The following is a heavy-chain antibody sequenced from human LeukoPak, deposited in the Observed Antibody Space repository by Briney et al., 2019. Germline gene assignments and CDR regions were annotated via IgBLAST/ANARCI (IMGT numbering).Heavy chain of an antibody. V-gene: IGHV1-8*02. CDR3: ARSIVVVPAATTPHYYYGMDV. D-gene: IGHD2-2*01. CDR2: MNPNSGNT. J-gene: IGHJ6*02. Sequence: GASVKVSCKASGYTFTSYDINWVRQATGQGLEWMGWMNPNSGNTGYAQKFQGRVTMTRNTSISTAYMELSSLRSEDTAVYYCARSIVVVPAATTPHYYYGMDVWGQGTTVTVSS. CDR1: GYTFTSYD.